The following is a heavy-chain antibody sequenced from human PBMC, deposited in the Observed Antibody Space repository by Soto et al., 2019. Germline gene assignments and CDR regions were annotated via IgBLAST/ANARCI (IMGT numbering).Heavy chain of an antibody. CDR2: ISYDGSNK. J-gene: IGHJ4*02. CDR1: GFTFSSYA. CDR3: ANDIIVIPGAKGLDY. Sequence: GGSLRLSCAASGFTFSSYAMHWVRQAPGKGLEWVAVISYDGSNKYYADSVKGRFTISRDNSKNTLYLQMNSLRAEDTAVYYCANDIIVIPGAKGLDYWGQGALVTVSS. V-gene: IGHV3-30-3*02. D-gene: IGHD2-2*01.